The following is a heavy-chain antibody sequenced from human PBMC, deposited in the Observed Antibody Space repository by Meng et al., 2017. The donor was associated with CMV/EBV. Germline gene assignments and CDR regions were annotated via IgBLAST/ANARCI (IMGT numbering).Heavy chain of an antibody. CDR2: IRYDGSNK. J-gene: IGHJ4*02. Sequence: GESLKISCAASRFTFSSYGMHWVRQAPGKGLEWVAFIRYDGSNKYYADSVKGRFTIARDNSKNTLYLQMNSLRAEDTAVYYCAKDHAASYGDYFRYFDYWGQGTLVTVSS. CDR3: AKDHAASYGDYFRYFDY. CDR1: RFTFSSYG. V-gene: IGHV3-30*02. D-gene: IGHD4-17*01.